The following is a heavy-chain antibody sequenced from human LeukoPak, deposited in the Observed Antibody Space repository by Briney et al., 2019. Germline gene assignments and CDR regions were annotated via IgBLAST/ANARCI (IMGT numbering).Heavy chain of an antibody. CDR1: GFTVSSNY. CDR2: IKSNSDGGTT. Sequence: GGSLRLSCAASGFTVSSNYMSWLRRAPGKGLEWVGRIKSNSDGGTTDYAASVKGRFTISRDDSKNTVYLQMNSLKTEDTAVYYCLWWDYWGQGTLVTVSS. J-gene: IGHJ4*02. V-gene: IGHV3-15*01. D-gene: IGHD2-21*01. CDR3: LWWDY.